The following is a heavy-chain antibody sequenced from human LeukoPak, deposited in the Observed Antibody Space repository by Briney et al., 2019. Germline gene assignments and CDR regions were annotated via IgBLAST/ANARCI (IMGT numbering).Heavy chain of an antibody. CDR2: ISNVETNT. Sequence: GGSLRLSCAASGFTFSNYAMHWVRQAPGKGLEWVAVISNVETNTYYADSVKGRFTISRDNSKNTLHLQLNSLRAEDTSVYYCARDSTYYYASGSSGPHYFDSWGQGTLVTVSS. V-gene: IGHV3-30*01. D-gene: IGHD3-10*01. J-gene: IGHJ4*02. CDR1: GFTFSNYA. CDR3: ARDSTYYYASGSSGPHYFDS.